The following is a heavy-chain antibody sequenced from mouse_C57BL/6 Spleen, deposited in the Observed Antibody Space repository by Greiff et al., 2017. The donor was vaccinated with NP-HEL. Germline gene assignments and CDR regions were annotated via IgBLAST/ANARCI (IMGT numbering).Heavy chain of an antibody. V-gene: IGHV1-82*01. CDR3: ARLDDGYSFAY. J-gene: IGHJ3*01. D-gene: IGHD2-3*01. Sequence: QVQLQQSGPELVKPGASVKISCKASGYAFSSSWMNWVKQRPGKGLEWIGRIYPGDGDTNYNGKFKGKATLTADKSSSTAYMQLSSLTSEDSAVYFCARLDDGYSFAYWGQGTLVTVSA. CDR2: IYPGDGDT. CDR1: GYAFSSSW.